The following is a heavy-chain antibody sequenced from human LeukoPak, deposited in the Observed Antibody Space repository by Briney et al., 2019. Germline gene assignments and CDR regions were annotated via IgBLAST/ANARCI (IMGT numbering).Heavy chain of an antibody. CDR3: ARGSHDLDI. V-gene: IGHV3-74*01. CDR2: INSDGSSI. D-gene: IGHD3-10*01. CDR1: GFTFSNYW. J-gene: IGHJ3*02. Sequence: GGSLRLSCAASGFTFSNYWMHWVRQAPGKGLLWVSRINSDGSSISYADSVKGRFTISRDNANNTLSLQMNSLRAEDTAVYYCARGSHDLDIWGQGTMVTVSS.